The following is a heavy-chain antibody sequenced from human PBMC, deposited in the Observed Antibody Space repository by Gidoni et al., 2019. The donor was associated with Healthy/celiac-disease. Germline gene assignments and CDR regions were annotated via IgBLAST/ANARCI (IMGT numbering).Heavy chain of an antibody. CDR1: GGSFSGYY. CDR3: ARRPGYSSSRRLGSWFDP. Sequence: QVQLQQWGAGLLKPSETLSLTCAVYGGSFSGYYWSWIRPPPGKGLEWIGEINHSGSTNYNPSLKSRVTISVDTSKNQFSLKLSSVTAADTAVYYCARRPGYSSSRRLGSWFDPWGQGTLVTVSS. J-gene: IGHJ5*02. CDR2: INHSGST. D-gene: IGHD6-13*01. V-gene: IGHV4-34*01.